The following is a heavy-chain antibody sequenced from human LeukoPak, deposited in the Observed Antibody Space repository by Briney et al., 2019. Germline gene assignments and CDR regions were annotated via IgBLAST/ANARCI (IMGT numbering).Heavy chain of an antibody. Sequence: GGSLRLSCAASGFTFSSYGMHWVRQAPGKGLEWVAVISYDGSNKYYADSVKGRFTISRDNSKNTLYLQMNSLRAEDTAVYYCAKEGYSNVPVFDYWGQGTLVTVSS. CDR3: AKEGYSNVPVFDY. D-gene: IGHD4-11*01. CDR1: GFTFSSYG. V-gene: IGHV3-30*18. CDR2: ISYDGSNK. J-gene: IGHJ4*02.